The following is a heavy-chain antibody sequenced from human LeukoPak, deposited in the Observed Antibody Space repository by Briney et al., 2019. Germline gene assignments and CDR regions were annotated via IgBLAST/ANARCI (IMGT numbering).Heavy chain of an antibody. CDR2: IYHSGST. Sequence: SETLSLTCTVSGGSISSGGYYWSWIRQPPGKGLEWIGYIYHSGSTHYNPSLKSRVTISVDTSKNQFSLKLSSVTAADTAVYYCARHSSILRFLEWLRNGWFDPWGQGTLVTVSS. CDR1: GGSISSGGYY. J-gene: IGHJ5*02. D-gene: IGHD3-3*01. CDR3: ARHSSILRFLEWLRNGWFDP. V-gene: IGHV4-30-2*02.